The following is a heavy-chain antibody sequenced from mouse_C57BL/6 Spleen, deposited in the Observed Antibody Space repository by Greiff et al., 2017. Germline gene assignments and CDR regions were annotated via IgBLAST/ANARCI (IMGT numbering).Heavy chain of an antibody. CDR3: ANLHSRRFAY. J-gene: IGHJ3*01. CDR2: IRNKANGYTT. CDR1: GFTFTDYY. Sequence: EVQLVESGGGLVQPGGSLSLSCAASGFTFTDYYMSWVRQPPGKALEWLGFIRNKANGYTTEYSASVKGRFTISRDNSQSILYLQMNALRAEDSATYYCANLHSRRFAYWGQGTLVTVSA. V-gene: IGHV7-3*01.